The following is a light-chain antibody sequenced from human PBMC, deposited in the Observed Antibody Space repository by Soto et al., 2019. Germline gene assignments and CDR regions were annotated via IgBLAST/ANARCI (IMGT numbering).Light chain of an antibody. CDR3: NSHTSGDFRV. CDR2: EVT. V-gene: IGLV1-40*01. J-gene: IGLJ1*01. CDR1: SSNIGAGYA. Sequence: QSVLTQPPSVSGAPGQRVIISCTGSSSNIGAGYAVQWYQQLPGTAPKLLISEVTKRPSGISDRFSGSKSGYTASLTISGLQAEDEADYYCNSHTSGDFRVFGTGTKLTVL.